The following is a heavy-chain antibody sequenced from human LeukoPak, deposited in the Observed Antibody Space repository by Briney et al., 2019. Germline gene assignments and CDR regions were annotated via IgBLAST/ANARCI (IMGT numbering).Heavy chain of an antibody. CDR1: GYTFTSYG. V-gene: IGHV1-18*01. Sequence: ASVKVSCKASGYTFTSYGISWVRQAPGQGLEWMGWISAYNGNTNYAQKLQGRVTMTTDTSTSTAYMELRSLRSDDTAAYYCARVRLGYCSSTSCYVFWFDPWGQGTLVTVSS. D-gene: IGHD2-2*01. J-gene: IGHJ5*02. CDR2: ISAYNGNT. CDR3: ARVRLGYCSSTSCYVFWFDP.